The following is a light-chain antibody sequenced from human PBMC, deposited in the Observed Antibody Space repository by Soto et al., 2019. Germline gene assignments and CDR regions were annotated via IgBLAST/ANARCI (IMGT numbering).Light chain of an antibody. V-gene: IGKV3-15*01. CDR2: GAS. CDR3: QQYNSWPRT. J-gene: IGKJ1*01. Sequence: VMTQSPATLSVSPGKGSPSSCGASESVSSTLAWYQQRPGQAPRLLIYGASTRATETPLRFRGSGSGTEFTLTISRLEPEDFGLYYCQQYNSWPRTFGQGTKVDIK. CDR1: ESVSST.